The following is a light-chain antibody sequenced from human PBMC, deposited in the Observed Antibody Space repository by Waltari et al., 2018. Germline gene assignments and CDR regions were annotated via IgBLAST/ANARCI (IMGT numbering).Light chain of an antibody. CDR2: EVN. Sequence: QSVLTQPPSASGSLGQSVTISCTGARSNVGVYNFVSWYQQHPGKAPKLIIYEVNKLPSGVPDRFSGSKSGNTASLTVSGLLAEDEADYYCTSYAGKNILVFGGGTNLTVL. CDR1: RSNVGVYNF. J-gene: IGLJ3*02. V-gene: IGLV2-8*01. CDR3: TSYAGKNILV.